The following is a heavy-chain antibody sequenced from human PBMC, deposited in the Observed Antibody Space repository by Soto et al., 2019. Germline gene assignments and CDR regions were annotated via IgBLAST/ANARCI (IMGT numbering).Heavy chain of an antibody. J-gene: IGHJ5*02. V-gene: IGHV4-34*01. CDR1: GGSFSGYY. CDR3: AGWGGDCTSRSCPQLFNWFDP. D-gene: IGHD2-8*01. CDR2: IDHSGRT. Sequence: PSETLSLTCDVHGGSFSGYYWNWIRQSPGKGLEWIGEIDHSGRTKYNPSLKSRVTTSVDTSKNQFSLKLTSVTAADTAVYYCAGWGGDCTSRSCPQLFNWFDPWGQGTLVTVS.